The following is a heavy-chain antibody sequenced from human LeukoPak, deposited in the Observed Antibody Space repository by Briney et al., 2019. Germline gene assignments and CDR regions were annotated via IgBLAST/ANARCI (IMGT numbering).Heavy chain of an antibody. CDR1: GYSFTSYW. V-gene: IGHV5-51*01. CDR3: ARISGGSAVGFYNWFDP. D-gene: IGHD2-15*01. Sequence: PGESLKISCKGSGYSFTSYWIGWVRQMPGKGLEWMGIIYPGDSGTRYSPSFQGQVTISADKSISTAYLQWSSLKASNTAMYYCARISGGSAVGFYNWFDPWGQGTLVTVSS. CDR2: IYPGDSGT. J-gene: IGHJ5*02.